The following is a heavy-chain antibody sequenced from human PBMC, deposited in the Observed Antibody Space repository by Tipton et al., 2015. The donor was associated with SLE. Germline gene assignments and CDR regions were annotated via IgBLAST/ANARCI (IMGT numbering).Heavy chain of an antibody. V-gene: IGHV4-34*01. Sequence: TLSVTCAVYGGSFSGYYWSWIRQPPGKGLEWIGEINHSGSTNYNPSLKSRVTISVDTSKNQFSLKLSSVTAADTAVYYCASAPQAARNAFDIWGQGTMVTVSS. J-gene: IGHJ3*02. D-gene: IGHD6-6*01. CDR3: ASAPQAARNAFDI. CDR2: INHSGST. CDR1: GGSFSGYY.